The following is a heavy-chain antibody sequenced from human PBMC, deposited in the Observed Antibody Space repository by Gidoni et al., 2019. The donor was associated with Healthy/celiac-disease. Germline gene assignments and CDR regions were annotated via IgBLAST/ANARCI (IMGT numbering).Heavy chain of an antibody. V-gene: IGHV3-33*01. J-gene: IGHJ4*02. CDR2: IWYDGSNK. D-gene: IGHD6-19*01. Sequence: SGAASGFTFSSYGMHWVRQAPGKGLAWVAVIWYDGSNKYYADSVKGRFTITRDNSKNTLYLQMNSLRAEDTAVYYCARDGGASSSGLLGYWGQGTLVTVSS. CDR1: GFTFSSYG. CDR3: ARDGGASSSGLLGY.